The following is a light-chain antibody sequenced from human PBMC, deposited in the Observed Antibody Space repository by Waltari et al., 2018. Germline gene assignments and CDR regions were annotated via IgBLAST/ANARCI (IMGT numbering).Light chain of an antibody. Sequence: QSALPQPASVSGSPGQSITISGTGTSGDVGAYNYVSWYQQHPGKAPKLMIFDVSNRPSGVSNRFSGSKSGNTASLTISGLQAEDEADYYCSSYISSSTLELFGGGTSLTVL. J-gene: IGLJ2*01. CDR3: SSYISSSTLEL. CDR2: DVS. V-gene: IGLV2-14*03. CDR1: SGDVGAYNY.